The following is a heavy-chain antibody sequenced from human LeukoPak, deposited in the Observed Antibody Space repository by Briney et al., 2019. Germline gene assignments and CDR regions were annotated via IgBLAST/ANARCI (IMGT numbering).Heavy chain of an antibody. CDR1: GFTFSSYG. V-gene: IGHV3-33*01. J-gene: IGHJ4*02. CDR2: IWYDGSNK. Sequence: GRSLRLSCAASGFTFSSYGMHWVRQAPGKGLEWVAVIWYDGSNKYYADSVKGRFTISRDNSKNTPYLQMNSLRAEDTAVYYCARDYRYSSSWSTFDYWGQGTLVTVSS. CDR3: ARDYRYSSSWSTFDY. D-gene: IGHD6-13*01.